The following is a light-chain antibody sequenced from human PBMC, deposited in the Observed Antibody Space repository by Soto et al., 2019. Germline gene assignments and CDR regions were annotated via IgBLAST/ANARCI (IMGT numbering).Light chain of an antibody. CDR2: KAS. V-gene: IGKV1-5*03. Sequence: DIQRTQSPSTLSASVGDRVTITCRASQSISSWLAWYQQKPGKAPKLLIYKASSLESGVPSRFSGSGSGTEFTLTLSSLQPDDFATYYCQQYNSYPWTFGQGTKVEIK. J-gene: IGKJ1*01. CDR1: QSISSW. CDR3: QQYNSYPWT.